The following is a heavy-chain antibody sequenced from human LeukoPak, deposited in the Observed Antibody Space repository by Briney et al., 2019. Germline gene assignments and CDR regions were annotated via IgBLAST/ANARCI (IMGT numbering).Heavy chain of an antibody. CDR2: INHSGST. V-gene: IGHV4-34*01. Sequence: SETLSLTCAVYGGSFSGYYWSWIRQPPGKGLEWIGEINHSGSTNYNPSLKSRVTISVDTSKNQFSLKLSSVTAADTAVYYCARLVDIVATTEPRIDYWGQGTLVTVSS. CDR3: ARLVDIVATTEPRIDY. CDR1: GGSFSGYY. D-gene: IGHD5-12*01. J-gene: IGHJ4*02.